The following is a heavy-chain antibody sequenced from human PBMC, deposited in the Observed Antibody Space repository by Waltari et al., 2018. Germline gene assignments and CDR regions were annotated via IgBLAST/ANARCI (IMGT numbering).Heavy chain of an antibody. J-gene: IGHJ4*02. V-gene: IGHV3-48*03. Sequence: EVQLVESGGGLVQPGGSLRLSCAASGFSFSTYCMNWVRPAPGKGLVWIAYIRSGGRSMYYADSVKSRFTISTDNAKNSVFLRMNSLRAEDTAVYYCARSRSSIWGLDYWGQGTLVTVSS. CDR1: GFSFSTYC. CDR3: ARSRSSIWGLDY. CDR2: IRSGGRSM. D-gene: IGHD3-16*01.